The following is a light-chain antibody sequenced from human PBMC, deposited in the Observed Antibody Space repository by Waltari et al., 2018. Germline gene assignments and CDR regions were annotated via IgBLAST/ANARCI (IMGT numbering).Light chain of an antibody. CDR3: QQYKSYSRT. V-gene: IGKV1-5*03. CDR1: QSISMW. Sequence: CRASQSISMWLAWYQQKPGKAPNLLIYNASTLKSGVPSRFSGSGSGTEFTLTISSLQPDDFATYYCQQYKSYSRTFGQGTKVEVK. CDR2: NAS. J-gene: IGKJ1*01.